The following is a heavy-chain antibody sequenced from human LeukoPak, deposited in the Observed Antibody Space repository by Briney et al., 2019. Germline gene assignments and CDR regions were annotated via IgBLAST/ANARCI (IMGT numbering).Heavy chain of an antibody. D-gene: IGHD3-9*01. CDR1: GGSISSSNW. CDR3: ARELDILTGYYSLSWFDP. CDR2: IYHSGST. V-gene: IGHV4-4*02. Sequence: PSETLSLTCAVSGGSISSSNWWSWVRQPPGKGLEWIGEIYHSGSTNYNPSLKSRVTISVDKSKNQFSLKLSSVTAADTAVYYCARELDILTGYYSLSWFDPWGQGTLVTVSS. J-gene: IGHJ5*02.